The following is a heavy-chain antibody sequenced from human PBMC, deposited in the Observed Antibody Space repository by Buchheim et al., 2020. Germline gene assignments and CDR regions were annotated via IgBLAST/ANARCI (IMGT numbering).Heavy chain of an antibody. CDR3: ARVQYSSGWLFDY. CDR1: GFTFITYG. V-gene: IGHV3-33*01. D-gene: IGHD6-19*01. J-gene: IGHJ4*02. Sequence: QVQLVESGGGVVQPGRSLRPSCAASGFTFITYGMHWVRQAPGKGLEWVAVIWYDGSNKYYADSVKGRFTISRDNSKTTLYLQMNSLRAEDTAVYYCARVQYSSGWLFDYWGQGTL. CDR2: IWYDGSNK.